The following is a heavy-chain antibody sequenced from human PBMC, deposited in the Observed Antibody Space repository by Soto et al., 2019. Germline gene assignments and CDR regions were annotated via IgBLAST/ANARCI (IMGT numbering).Heavy chain of an antibody. CDR2: IYYSGST. CDR1: GGSISSYY. D-gene: IGHD3-22*01. J-gene: IGHJ4*02. Sequence: SETLSLTCTVSGGSISSYYWSWIRQPPGKGLEWIGYIYYSGSTNYNPSLKSRVTISVDTSKNQFSLRLSSVTAADTAVYYCAATLNSSGYYAPDYWGQGTLVTVSS. CDR3: AATLNSSGYYAPDY. V-gene: IGHV4-59*01.